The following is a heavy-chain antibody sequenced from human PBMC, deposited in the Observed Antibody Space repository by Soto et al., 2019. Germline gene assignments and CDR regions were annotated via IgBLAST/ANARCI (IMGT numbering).Heavy chain of an antibody. J-gene: IGHJ4*02. Sequence: QVHLVQSGAEVKKPGASVKVSCKGSGYGFTTYGITWVRQAPGQGLEWMAWISAHNGNTDYAQNLQGRVTVTRDTSTSTASMELRRLRSDDTAVYYCARGRYGDYWGQGALVTVSS. CDR2: ISAHNGNT. D-gene: IGHD1-1*01. V-gene: IGHV1-18*01. CDR1: GYGFTTYG. CDR3: ARGRYGDY.